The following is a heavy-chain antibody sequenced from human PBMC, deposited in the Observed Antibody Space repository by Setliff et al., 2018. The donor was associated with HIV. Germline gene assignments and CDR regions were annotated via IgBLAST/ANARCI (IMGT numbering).Heavy chain of an antibody. D-gene: IGHD6-19*01. V-gene: IGHV4-34*01. J-gene: IGHJ5*02. Sequence: PSETLSLTCAVYGGSFSGYYWSWVRQPPGKGLEWIGEINHSGSTNYNPSLKGRVTISVDTSKNQFSLKLRSVTAADTAVYYCARGVLTSIEVAGWTWFDPWGQGTLVTVSS. CDR1: GGSFSGYY. CDR3: ARGVLTSIEVAGWTWFDP. CDR2: INHSGST.